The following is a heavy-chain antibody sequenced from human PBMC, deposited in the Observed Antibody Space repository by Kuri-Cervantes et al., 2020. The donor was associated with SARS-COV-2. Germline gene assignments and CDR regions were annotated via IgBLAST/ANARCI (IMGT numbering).Heavy chain of an antibody. Sequence: GGSLRLSCAASGFTFSSYAMHWVRQAPGKGLEWVAVISYDGSNKYCADSVKGRFTISRDNSKNTLYLQMSSLRAEDTAVYYCARDHNDFWSGYYPLDYWGQGTLVTVSS. CDR2: ISYDGSNK. CDR3: ARDHNDFWSGYYPLDY. V-gene: IGHV3-30-3*01. J-gene: IGHJ4*02. CDR1: GFTFSSYA. D-gene: IGHD3-3*01.